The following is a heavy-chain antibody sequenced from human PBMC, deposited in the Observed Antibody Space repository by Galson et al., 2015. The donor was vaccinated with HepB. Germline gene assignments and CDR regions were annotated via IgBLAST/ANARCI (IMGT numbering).Heavy chain of an antibody. CDR2: INTNTGNP. V-gene: IGHV7-4-1*02. J-gene: IGHJ4*02. Sequence: SVKVSCKASGYTFTSYAMNWVRQAPGQGLEWMGWINTNTGNPTYAQGFTGRFVFSLDTSVSTAYVQISSLKAEDTAVYYCAREGASDYGDIREYWGQGTLVTVSS. CDR1: GYTFTSYA. CDR3: AREGASDYGDIREY. D-gene: IGHD4-17*01.